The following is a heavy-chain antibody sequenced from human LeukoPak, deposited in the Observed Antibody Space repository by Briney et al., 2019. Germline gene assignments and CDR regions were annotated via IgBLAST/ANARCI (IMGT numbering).Heavy chain of an antibody. CDR2: ISAYNGNT. V-gene: IGHV1-18*01. D-gene: IGHD4-17*01. CDR3: ARDTDMNDCGDYVGDAFDI. J-gene: IGHJ3*02. CDR1: GYTFTSYG. Sequence: ASVKVSCKASGYTFTSYGISWVRQAPGQGLEWMGWISAYNGNTNYAQRLQGRVTMTTDTSTSTAYIELRSLRSDDTAVYYCARDTDMNDCGDYVGDAFDIWGQGTMVTVSS.